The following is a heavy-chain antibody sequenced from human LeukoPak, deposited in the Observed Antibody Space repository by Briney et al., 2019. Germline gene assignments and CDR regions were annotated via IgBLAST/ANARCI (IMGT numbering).Heavy chain of an antibody. V-gene: IGHV5-51*01. CDR1: GYSFTNYW. CDR2: VYPGDSDT. J-gene: IGHJ4*02. CDR3: ARQLNYYDSSGPMADY. Sequence: GESLKISCKGSGYSFTNYWIGWVRQMPGKGLEWMGIVYPGDSDTKYSPSLQGQVTISADKSISTAYLQWSSLKASDTAMYYCARQLNYYDSSGPMADYWGQGTLVTVSS. D-gene: IGHD3-22*01.